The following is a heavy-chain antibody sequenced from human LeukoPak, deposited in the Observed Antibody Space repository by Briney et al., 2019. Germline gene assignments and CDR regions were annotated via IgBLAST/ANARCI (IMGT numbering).Heavy chain of an antibody. V-gene: IGHV3-33*01. Sequence: GGSLRLSCAASGFTFSSYGMHWVRQAPGKGLEWVAVIWYDESNKYYADSVKGRFTISRDNSKNTLYLQMNSLRAEDTAVYYCARLANYGDYFDYWGQGTLVTVSS. CDR3: ARLANYGDYFDY. J-gene: IGHJ4*02. CDR1: GFTFSSYG. D-gene: IGHD4-17*01. CDR2: IWYDESNK.